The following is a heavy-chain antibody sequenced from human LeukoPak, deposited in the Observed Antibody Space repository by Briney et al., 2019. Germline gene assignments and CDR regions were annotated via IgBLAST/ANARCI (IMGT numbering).Heavy chain of an antibody. CDR2: ICPGDSDT. CDR3: ARTDSSGYYWYGMDV. J-gene: IGHJ6*02. CDR1: GYSFTSYW. Sequence: GESLKISCKGSGYSFTSYWIGWVRQMPGKGLEWMGIICPGDSDTRYSPSFQGQVTISADKSISTAYLQWSSLKASDTAMYDCARTDSSGYYWYGMDVWGQGTTVTVPS. D-gene: IGHD3-22*01. V-gene: IGHV5-51*01.